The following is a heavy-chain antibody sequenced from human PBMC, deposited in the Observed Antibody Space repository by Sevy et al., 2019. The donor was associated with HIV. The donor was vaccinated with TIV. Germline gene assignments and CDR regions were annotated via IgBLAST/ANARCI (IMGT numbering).Heavy chain of an antibody. J-gene: IGHJ4*02. D-gene: IGHD3-16*01. CDR2: IWYDGSNK. CDR3: VRDGGGQSPRNWDY. CDR1: GFTFSNYG. Sequence: GGSLRLSCAASGFTFSNYGMHWVRQAPGKGLEWVAIIWYDGSNKYYADSVKGRFTISRDNSKNTLYLQINSLRSEDTAVYYCVRDGGGQSPRNWDYWGQGTLVTVS. V-gene: IGHV3-33*01.